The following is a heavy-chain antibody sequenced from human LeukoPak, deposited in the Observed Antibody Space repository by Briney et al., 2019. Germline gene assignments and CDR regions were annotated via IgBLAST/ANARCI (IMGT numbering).Heavy chain of an antibody. CDR2: ISNSGSYI. CDR3: ANHLACGSTSCPPFDY. V-gene: IGHV3-11*04. D-gene: IGHD2-2*01. CDR1: GFTFSDYY. Sequence: GGSLRLSCAASGFTFSDYYMSWIRQAPGKGQEWVSSISNSGSYIYYADSVKGRFTISRDNAKNSLYLQMNSLRAEDTAVYYCANHLACGSTSCPPFDYWGQGTLVTVSS. J-gene: IGHJ4*02.